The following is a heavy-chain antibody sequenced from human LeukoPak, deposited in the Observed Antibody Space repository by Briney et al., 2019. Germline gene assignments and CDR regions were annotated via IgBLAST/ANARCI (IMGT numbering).Heavy chain of an antibody. CDR3: LRDWYGSGSYWQIRESYFDY. Sequence: GRPLPLSCVGSGFTCSSCAMIWVRQPPGKGLEWVGRTKSKTDGGTTDYAALVKGRFTISRDDSNNTLYLQMNSLKTEDTAVYYCLRDWYGSGSYWQIRESYFDYWGQGTLVTVSS. D-gene: IGHD3-10*01. V-gene: IGHV3-15*01. CDR2: TKSKTDGGTT. J-gene: IGHJ4*02. CDR1: GFTCSSCA.